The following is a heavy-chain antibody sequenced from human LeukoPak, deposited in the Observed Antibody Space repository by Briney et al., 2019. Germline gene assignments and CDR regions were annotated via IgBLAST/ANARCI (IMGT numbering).Heavy chain of an antibody. J-gene: IGHJ4*02. CDR1: GFNVSSKC. D-gene: IGHD2-2*01. V-gene: IGHV3-66*01. CDR3: AKDWGAYDCSSTSCYFDY. CDR2: IYSGGST. Sequence: GGSLRLSCAASGFNVSSKCISWARQAPGKGLEWVSLIYSGGSTYYADSVKGRFIISRDNSKNTLYLQMNSLRAEDTAVYYCAKDWGAYDCSSTSCYFDYWGQGTLVTVSS.